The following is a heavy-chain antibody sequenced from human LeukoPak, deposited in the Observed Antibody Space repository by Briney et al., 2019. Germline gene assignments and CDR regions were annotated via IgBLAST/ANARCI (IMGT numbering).Heavy chain of an antibody. CDR3: ARSSYFPPRTPNY. CDR2: IYYSGST. CDR1: GGSISSYY. J-gene: IGHJ4*02. Sequence: SETLSLTCTVSGGSISSYYWSWIRQPPGKGLEWIGYIYYSGSTNYNPSLKSRVTISVDTSKNQFSLKLSSVTAADTAVYYCARSSYFPPRTPNYWGQGTLVTVSS. V-gene: IGHV4-59*12. D-gene: IGHD2-21*01.